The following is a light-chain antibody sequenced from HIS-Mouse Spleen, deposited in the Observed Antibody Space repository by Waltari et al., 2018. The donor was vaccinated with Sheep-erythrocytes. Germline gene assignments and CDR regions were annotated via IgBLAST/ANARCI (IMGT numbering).Light chain of an antibody. CDR2: EGS. J-gene: IGLJ3*02. CDR1: SRDVGSYNL. V-gene: IGLV2-23*01. CDR3: CSYAGSSTPWV. Sequence: QSALTQPASVSGSPGQSITISCTGTSRDVGSYNLFSWYQQHPGKAPKLMIYEGSKRPSGVSNRFSGSKSGNTASLTISGLQAEDEAGYYCCSYAGSSTPWVFGGGTKLTVL.